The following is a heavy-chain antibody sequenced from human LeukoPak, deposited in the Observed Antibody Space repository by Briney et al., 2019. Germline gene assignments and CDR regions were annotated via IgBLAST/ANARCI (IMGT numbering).Heavy chain of an antibody. Sequence: GASVTVSFKASVYTFTIYDINWVRQATGQGLEWMGWMNPNSGNTGYAQKFQGRVTITRNTSISTAYMELSSLGSEDTAVYYCARGLGQHYDYVWGSYRTYYMDVWGKGTTVTVSS. CDR3: ARGLGQHYDYVWGSYRTYYMDV. J-gene: IGHJ6*03. V-gene: IGHV1-8*03. D-gene: IGHD3-16*02. CDR2: MNPNSGNT. CDR1: VYTFTIYD.